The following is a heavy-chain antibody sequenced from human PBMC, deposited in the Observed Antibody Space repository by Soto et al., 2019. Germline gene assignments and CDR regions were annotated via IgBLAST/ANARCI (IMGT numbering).Heavy chain of an antibody. CDR3: ARLAATSGINAFDV. J-gene: IGHJ3*01. D-gene: IGHD6-13*01. Sequence: GESLKISRHGSGYTFTNYWIDWVRQLPGKGLEWVWIIYPRDSHTTYSPSFKGQVTISDDKSPNSAFLQWRSLKASDTATYYCARLAATSGINAFDVWAQGQMVTVPS. CDR2: IYPRDSHT. V-gene: IGHV5-51*01. CDR1: GYTFTNYW.